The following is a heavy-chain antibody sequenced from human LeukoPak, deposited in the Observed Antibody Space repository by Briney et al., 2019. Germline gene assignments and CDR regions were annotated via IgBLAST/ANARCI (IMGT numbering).Heavy chain of an antibody. J-gene: IGHJ4*02. CDR1: GGSLSDYD. CDR2: INQSGST. Sequence: PSETLSLTCAVYGGSLSDYDWSWIRQPPGKGLEWIGEINQSGSTNCDPSLKSRVSMSIDTSKSQFSLNLRSVTAADTAVYYCARYVPVRTGTTRASFDYWGQGTLVTVSS. V-gene: IGHV4-34*01. CDR3: ARYVPVRTGTTRASFDY. D-gene: IGHD1-1*01.